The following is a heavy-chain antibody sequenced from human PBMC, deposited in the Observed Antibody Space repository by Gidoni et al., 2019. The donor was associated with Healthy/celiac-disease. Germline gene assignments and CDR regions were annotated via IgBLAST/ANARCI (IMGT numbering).Heavy chain of an antibody. D-gene: IGHD3-22*01. J-gene: IGHJ4*02. Sequence: QVQLVESGGGVVQPGRSLRLSCAASGFTFSSYGMHWFRQAPGKGLEWVAVISYDGSNKYYADSVKGRFTISRDNSKNTLYLQMNSLRAEDTAVYYCAKVGGYYYTFDYWGQGTLVTVSS. V-gene: IGHV3-30*18. CDR1: GFTFSSYG. CDR2: ISYDGSNK. CDR3: AKVGGYYYTFDY.